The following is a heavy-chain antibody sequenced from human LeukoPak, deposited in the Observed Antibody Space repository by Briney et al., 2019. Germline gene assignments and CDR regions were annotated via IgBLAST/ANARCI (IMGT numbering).Heavy chain of an antibody. V-gene: IGHV1-18*01. CDR3: ASAMIPPYYDSSGYYPSPYDAFDI. D-gene: IGHD3-22*01. CDR2: ISAYNGNT. CDR1: GYTFTSYG. J-gene: IGHJ3*02. Sequence: ASVKVSCKASGYTFTSYGISWVRQAPGQGLEWMEWISAYNGNTNYAQKLQGRVTMTTDTSTSTAYMELSSLRSEDTAVYYCASAMIPPYYDSSGYYPSPYDAFDIWGQGTMVTVSS.